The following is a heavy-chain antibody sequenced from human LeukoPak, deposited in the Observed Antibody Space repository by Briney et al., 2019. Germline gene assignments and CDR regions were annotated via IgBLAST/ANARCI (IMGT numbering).Heavy chain of an antibody. V-gene: IGHV1-58*01. J-gene: IGHJ4*02. CDR3: AVDVIYESD. CDR2: IVVGSGNT. CDR1: GFTFSNSA. Sequence: SVKVSCKASGFTFSNSAVQWVRQARGQRLEWIGWIVVGSGNTNYAQKFQERVTITRDMSTSTAYMELSGLRSEDTAVYYCAVDVIYESDWGQGTLVTVSS. D-gene: IGHD2/OR15-2a*01.